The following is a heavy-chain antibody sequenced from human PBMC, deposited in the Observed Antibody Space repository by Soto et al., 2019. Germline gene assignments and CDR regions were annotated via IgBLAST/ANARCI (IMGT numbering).Heavy chain of an antibody. V-gene: IGHV3-53*04. D-gene: IGHD4-17*01. J-gene: IGHJ5*02. CDR2: IYSGGST. CDR3: ARDSGDYVGWFDP. Sequence: GGSLRLSCAASGFTVSSNXMXWVXQAPGKGLEWVSVIYSGGSTYYADSVKGRFTISRHNSKNTLYLQMNSLRAEDTAVYYCARDSGDYVGWFDPWGQGTLVTVSS. CDR1: GFTVSSNX.